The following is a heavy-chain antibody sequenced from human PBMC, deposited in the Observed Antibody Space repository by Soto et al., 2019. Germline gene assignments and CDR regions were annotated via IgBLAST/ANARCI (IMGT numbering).Heavy chain of an antibody. Sequence: PGGSLRLSCASSGVTFRSYGMHWVRQAPGKGLEWVAVILYDGNKKYYADSVKGRFTISRDNSKNTLYLQMDSLRGEDTAVYYCAKDEVLVEVVTRDYYGLDVWGQGTTVTVSS. D-gene: IGHD2-15*01. J-gene: IGHJ6*02. CDR1: GVTFRSYG. CDR2: ILYDGNKK. V-gene: IGHV3-30*18. CDR3: AKDEVLVEVVTRDYYGLDV.